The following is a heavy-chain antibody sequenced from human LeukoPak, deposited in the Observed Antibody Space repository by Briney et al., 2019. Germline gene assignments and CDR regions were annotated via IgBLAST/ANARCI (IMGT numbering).Heavy chain of an antibody. D-gene: IGHD6-19*01. CDR2: INQDGTEK. Sequence: GESLRLSCAASGFSFTTYWMSWVRQAPGKGLEWVANINQDGTEKYYVDSVKGRFTISRDNSKNTMSLQMNGLRAEDTAIYYCAKSPVHSGWYLTVFDFWGQGTLVTVSS. CDR1: GFSFTTYW. J-gene: IGHJ4*02. CDR3: AKSPVHSGWYLTVFDF. V-gene: IGHV3-7*03.